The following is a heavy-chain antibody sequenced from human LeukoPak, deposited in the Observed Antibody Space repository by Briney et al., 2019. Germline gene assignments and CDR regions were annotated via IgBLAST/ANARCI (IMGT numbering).Heavy chain of an antibody. J-gene: IGHJ4*02. CDR3: ARDRGDTYAWGY. V-gene: IGHV3-53*01. Sequence: GGSLRLSCAASGFIVSSKYMSWVRQAPGKGLEWVSVFYSGGSTYYADSVKGRFTISRDNSKNTVYLQMNSLRAEDTAVYYCARDRGDTYAWGYWGQGTLVTVSS. D-gene: IGHD5-18*01. CDR2: FYSGGST. CDR1: GFIVSSKY.